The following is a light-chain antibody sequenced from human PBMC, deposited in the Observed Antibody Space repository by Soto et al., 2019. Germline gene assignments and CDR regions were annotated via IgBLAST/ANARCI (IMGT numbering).Light chain of an antibody. CDR3: SSYAGSNYVV. CDR1: SSDVGGYNY. V-gene: IGLV2-8*01. Sequence: QSVLTQPPSASGSPGQSVTISCTGTSSDVGGYNYVSWYQQHPGKVPKLFIYEVSKRPSGVPDRFSGSKSGNTASLTVSGLQAEDEADYYCSSYAGSNYVVFGGGTKLTVL. J-gene: IGLJ2*01. CDR2: EVS.